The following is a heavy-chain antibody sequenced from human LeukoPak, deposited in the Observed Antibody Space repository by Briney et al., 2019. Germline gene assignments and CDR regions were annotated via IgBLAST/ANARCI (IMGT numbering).Heavy chain of an antibody. Sequence: GGSLRLSCAASGVTFSSYEMNWVRQAPGKGPEWVSYISSSGSTTYYAASVKGRFTISRDNAKNSLYLQMNSLRVEDTAVYYCASQKGRIAVAVDYWGQGTLVTVSS. D-gene: IGHD6-19*01. CDR1: GVTFSSYE. J-gene: IGHJ4*02. CDR2: ISSSGSTT. CDR3: ASQKGRIAVAVDY. V-gene: IGHV3-48*03.